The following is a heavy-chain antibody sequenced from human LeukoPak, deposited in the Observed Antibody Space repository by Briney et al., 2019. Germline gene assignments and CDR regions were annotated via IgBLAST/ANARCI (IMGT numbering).Heavy chain of an antibody. CDR3: AADPYDYDDYVLGC. J-gene: IGHJ1*01. Sequence: VKPSCKASGFTFTSSAVQWVRQSRGQRLEWIGWIVVGSCNTNYAQKFQERVTITRDMSTSTAYMELSSLRSEDTAVYYCAADPYDYDDYVLGCWGQGSLVSVSS. D-gene: IGHD4-17*01. V-gene: IGHV1-58*01. CDR1: GFTFTSSA. CDR2: IVVGSCNT.